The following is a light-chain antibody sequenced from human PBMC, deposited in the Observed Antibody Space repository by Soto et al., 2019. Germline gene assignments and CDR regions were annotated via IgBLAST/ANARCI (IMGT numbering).Light chain of an antibody. CDR3: QQSYSTLSIT. J-gene: IGKJ5*01. V-gene: IGKV1-39*01. CDR1: ESIARH. Sequence: DLQMTQSPSSLSASVGDRATIPCRARESIARHLNWYQQKPGKAPNLLIYAASSLQNGVPSRFRGGGSGTDFTLTINNLQPEDFATYYCQQSYSTLSITFGQGTRLEIK. CDR2: AAS.